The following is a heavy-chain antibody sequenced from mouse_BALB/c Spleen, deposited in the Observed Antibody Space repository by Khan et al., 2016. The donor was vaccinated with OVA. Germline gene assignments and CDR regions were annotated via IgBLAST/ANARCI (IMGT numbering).Heavy chain of an antibody. CDR2: INSGGRF. Sequence: EVELVESGGGLVKPGGSLKLSCAASGFTFSSYAMSWVRQTPEKRLEWAASINSGGRFYHSDSMKGRFTISRDNARNILYLQMSSLREEDTAMDYCGRGHFYGSSYYYWYFDVWGAGTTVTVSS. CDR1: GFTFSSYA. CDR3: GRGHFYGSSYYYWYFDV. D-gene: IGHD1-1*01. V-gene: IGHV5-6-5*01. J-gene: IGHJ1*01.